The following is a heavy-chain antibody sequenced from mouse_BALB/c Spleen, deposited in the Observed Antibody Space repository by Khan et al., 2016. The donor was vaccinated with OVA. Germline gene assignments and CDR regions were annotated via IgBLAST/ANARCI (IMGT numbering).Heavy chain of an antibody. CDR3: ARGNYYGSSSWFGY. CDR1: GYTFSSYW. D-gene: IGHD1-1*01. CDR2: ILPGSGSN. Sequence: QVQLKQSGAELMKPGASVKISCKATGYTFSSYWIEWVKQRPGHGLEWIGEILPGSGSNNYNEKFKGKATFTADTSSNTAYMQLSSLTSEDSAVYYWARGNYYGSSSWFGYWGQGNLVTVS. V-gene: IGHV1-9*01. J-gene: IGHJ3*01.